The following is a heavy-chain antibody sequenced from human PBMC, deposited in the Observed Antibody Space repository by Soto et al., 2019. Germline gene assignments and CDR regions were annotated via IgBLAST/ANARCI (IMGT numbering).Heavy chain of an antibody. D-gene: IGHD3-10*01. J-gene: IGHJ4*02. CDR1: GGSISSGGYY. CDR2: IYYSGST. V-gene: IGHV4-31*03. CDR3: ARVNVVRGVHLDFDY. Sequence: LSLTCTVSGGSISSGGYYWSWIRQHPGKGLEWIGYIYYSGSTYYNPSLKSRVTISVDTSKNQFSLKLSSVTAADTAVYYCARVNVVRGVHLDFDYWGQGTLVTVSS.